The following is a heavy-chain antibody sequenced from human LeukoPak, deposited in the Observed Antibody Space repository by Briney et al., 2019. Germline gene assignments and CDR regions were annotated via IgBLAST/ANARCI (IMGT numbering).Heavy chain of an antibody. CDR1: GFTFTSSA. V-gene: IGHV1-58*01. CDR3: AAGRITIFGVVAHAFDI. CDR2: IVVGSGNT. D-gene: IGHD3-3*01. J-gene: IGHJ3*02. Sequence: SVKVSCKASGFTFTSSAVQWVRQARGQRLEWIGWIVVGSGNTNYAQKFQEGVTITRDMSTSTAYMELSSLRSEDTAVYYCAAGRITIFGVVAHAFDIWGQGTMVTVSS.